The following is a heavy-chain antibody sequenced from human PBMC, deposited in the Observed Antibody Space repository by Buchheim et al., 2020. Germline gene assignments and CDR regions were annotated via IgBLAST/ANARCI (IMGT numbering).Heavy chain of an antibody. CDR3: AGGYVDKNWFDP. D-gene: IGHD5-12*01. Sequence: QVQLVQSGAEVKKPGASVKVSCKASGYTFTGNAIHWVRQAPGQRLEWMGWINAGNGNTKYSQKFQGRVTFTRDTSASTAYMELSGLRFEDTAVYYCAGGYVDKNWFDPWGQGTL. V-gene: IGHV1-3*01. CDR1: GYTFTGNA. CDR2: INAGNGNT. J-gene: IGHJ5*02.